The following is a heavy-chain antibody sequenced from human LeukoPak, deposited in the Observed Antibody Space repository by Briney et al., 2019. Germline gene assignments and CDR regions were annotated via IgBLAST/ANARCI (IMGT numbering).Heavy chain of an antibody. CDR2: INPNSGGT. D-gene: IGHD3-22*01. J-gene: IGHJ4*02. V-gene: IGHV1-2*02. CDR1: GYTFTGYY. CDR3: AIYYDSSGYYFDY. Sequence: ASVKVSCKASGYTFTGYYMHWVRQAPGQGLEWTGWINPNSGGTNYAQKFQGRVTMTRDTSISTAYMELSRLRSDDTAVYYCAIYYDSSGYYFDYWGQGTLVTVSS.